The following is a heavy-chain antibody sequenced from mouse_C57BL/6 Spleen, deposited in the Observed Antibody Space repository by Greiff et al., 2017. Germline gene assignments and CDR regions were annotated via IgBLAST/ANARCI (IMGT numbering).Heavy chain of an antibody. Sequence: QVQLQQSGAELVKPGASVKLSCKASGYTFTSYWMQWVKQRPGQGLEWIGEIDPSDSYTNYNQKFKGKATLTVDTSSSPAYMQLSSLTSEDSAVYYCARSGGGNYGGMDYWGQGTSVTVSS. J-gene: IGHJ4*01. CDR3: ARSGGGNYGGMDY. CDR1: GYTFTSYW. V-gene: IGHV1-50*01. CDR2: IDPSDSYT. D-gene: IGHD2-1*01.